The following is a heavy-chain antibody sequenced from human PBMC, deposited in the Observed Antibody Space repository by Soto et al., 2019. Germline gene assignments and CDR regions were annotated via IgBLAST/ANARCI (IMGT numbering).Heavy chain of an antibody. CDR1: GGSISSYY. J-gene: IGHJ6*03. CDR3: AGTTSLQWYYMDV. CDR2: IYYSGST. V-gene: IGHV4-59*12. D-gene: IGHD1-7*01. Sequence: PSETLSLTCTVSGGSISSYYWSWIRQPPGKGLEWIGYIYYSGSTNYNPSLKSRVTISVDTSKNQFSLHLNSVTPEDTAVYYCAGTTSLQWYYMDVWDKGTTVTGSS.